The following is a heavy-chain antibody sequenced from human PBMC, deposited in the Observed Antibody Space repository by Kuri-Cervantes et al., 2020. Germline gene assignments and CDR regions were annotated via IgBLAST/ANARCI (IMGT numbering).Heavy chain of an antibody. J-gene: IGHJ4*02. CDR3: ARTFGGGYYDILTGYHPGGYFDY. CDR2: IYYSGST. V-gene: IGHV4-61*01. CDR1: GGSVSSGSYY. Sequence: SETLSLTCTVSGGSVSSGSYYWSWIRQPPGKGLEWIGYIYYSGSTNYNPSLKSRVTISVDTSKNQFSLKLSSVTAADTAVYYCARTFGGGYYDILTGYHPGGYFDYWGQGTLVTVSS. D-gene: IGHD3-9*01.